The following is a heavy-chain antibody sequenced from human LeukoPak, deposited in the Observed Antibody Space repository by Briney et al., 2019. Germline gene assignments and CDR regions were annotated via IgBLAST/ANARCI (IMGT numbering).Heavy chain of an antibody. J-gene: IGHJ4*02. D-gene: IGHD1-26*01. V-gene: IGHV3-53*01. CDR1: GFTVSSNY. Sequence: GGSLRLSCAASGFTVSSNYMSWVRQAPGKWLEWVSVIYSGGSTYYADSVKGRFTISRDNSKNTLYLQMNSLRAEDTAVYYCARTLDGSYYVLDYWGQGTLVTVSS. CDR3: ARTLDGSYYVLDY. CDR2: IYSGGST.